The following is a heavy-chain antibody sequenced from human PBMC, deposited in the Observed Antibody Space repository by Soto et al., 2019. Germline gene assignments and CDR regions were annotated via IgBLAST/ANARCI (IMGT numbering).Heavy chain of an antibody. Sequence: EVQLLESGGGLVQPGGSLRLSCAASGFTFSSYAMSWVRQAPGKGLEWVSAISGSGGSTYYADSVKGWFTISRDNSKNTLYLQMNSLRAEDTAVYYCAKSLTMIVVVIIGDAFDIWGQGTMVTVSS. CDR3: AKSLTMIVVVIIGDAFDI. CDR1: GFTFSSYA. D-gene: IGHD3-22*01. CDR2: ISGSGGST. V-gene: IGHV3-23*01. J-gene: IGHJ3*02.